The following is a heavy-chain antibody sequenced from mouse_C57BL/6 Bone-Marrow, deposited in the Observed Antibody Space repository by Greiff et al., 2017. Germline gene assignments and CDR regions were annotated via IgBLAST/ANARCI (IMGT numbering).Heavy chain of an antibody. V-gene: IGHV1-31*01. D-gene: IGHD2-3*01. J-gene: IGHJ4*01. CDR3: ARWLLRGDYAMDY. CDR1: GYSFTGYY. CDR2: IYPYNGVS. Sequence: VQLKESGPELVKPGASVKISCKASGYSFTGYYMHWVKQSHGNILDWIGYIYPYNGVSSYNQKFKGKATLTVDKSSSTAYMELRSLTSEDSAVYYCARWLLRGDYAMDYWGQGTSVTVSS.